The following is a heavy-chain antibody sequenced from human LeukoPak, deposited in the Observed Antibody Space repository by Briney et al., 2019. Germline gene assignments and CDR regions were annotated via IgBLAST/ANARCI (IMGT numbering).Heavy chain of an antibody. V-gene: IGHV3-33*06. Sequence: GGSLRRSCAASGFTFSSYGMHWVRQAPGKGLESVAVIWYDGSNKYYADSVKGRFTISRDNSKNTLYLQMNSLRAEDTAVYYCAKDRSYSYGTDYFDYWGQGTLVTVSS. CDR2: IWYDGSNK. CDR3: AKDRSYSYGTDYFDY. D-gene: IGHD5-18*01. J-gene: IGHJ4*02. CDR1: GFTFSSYG.